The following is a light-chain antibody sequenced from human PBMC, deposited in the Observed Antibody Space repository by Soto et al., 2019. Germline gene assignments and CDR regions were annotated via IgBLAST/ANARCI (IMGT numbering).Light chain of an antibody. Sequence: QSVLTQPASVSGSPGQSITISCSGTSSDIGSYNHVAWYQQFPGKSPKLMIYAVSDRPPGVSDRFSGSKSGITASLTISGLQTEDEADYYCISYAGSYISLFVFGTGTKVTVL. CDR2: AVS. CDR1: SSDIGSYNH. J-gene: IGLJ1*01. V-gene: IGLV2-14*03. CDR3: ISYAGSYISLFV.